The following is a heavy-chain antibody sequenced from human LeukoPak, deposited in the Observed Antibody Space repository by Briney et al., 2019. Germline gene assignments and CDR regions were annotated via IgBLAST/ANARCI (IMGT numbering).Heavy chain of an antibody. Sequence: GGSLRLSCAASGFTFSGSAMHWVRQASGKGLEWVGRIRSKANSYATAYAASVKGRFTISRDDSKNTAYLQMNSLKTEDTAVYYCARVRGGYSSSWPYYYYYMDVWGKGTTVTISS. J-gene: IGHJ6*03. CDR3: ARVRGGYSSSWPYYYYYMDV. CDR2: IRSKANSYAT. D-gene: IGHD6-13*01. CDR1: GFTFSGSA. V-gene: IGHV3-73*01.